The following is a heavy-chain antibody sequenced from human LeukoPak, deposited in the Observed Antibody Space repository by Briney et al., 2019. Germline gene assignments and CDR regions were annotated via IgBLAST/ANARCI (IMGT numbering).Heavy chain of an antibody. CDR2: IIPIFGTA. J-gene: IGHJ6*03. CDR3: ARGSPQTTVTKYYYYYMDV. V-gene: IGHV1-69*05. D-gene: IGHD4-17*01. CDR1: RGTFSSYA. Sequence: GASVKVSCKASRGTFSSYAISWVRQAPGQGLEWMGGIIPIFGTANYAQKFQGRVTITTDESTSTAYMELSSLRSEDTAVYYCARGSPQTTVTKYYYYYMDVWGKGTTVTVSS.